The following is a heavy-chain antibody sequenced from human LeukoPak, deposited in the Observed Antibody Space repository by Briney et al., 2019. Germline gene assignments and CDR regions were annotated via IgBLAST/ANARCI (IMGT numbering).Heavy chain of an antibody. D-gene: IGHD6-13*01. CDR3: ATPGQLVHGLDY. CDR2: FDPEDGGT. CDR1: GYTLTELS. Sequence: EASVKVSCKVSGYTLTELSMHWVRQAPGKGLEWMGGFDPEDGGTIYAQKFQGRVTMTEDTSTDTAYMELSSLRSEDTAVYYCATPGQLVHGLDYWGQGTLVTVSS. V-gene: IGHV1-24*01. J-gene: IGHJ4*02.